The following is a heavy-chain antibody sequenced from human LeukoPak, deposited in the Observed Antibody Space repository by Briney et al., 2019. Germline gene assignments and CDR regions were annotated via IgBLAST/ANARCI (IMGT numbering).Heavy chain of an antibody. J-gene: IGHJ6*02. CDR3: AKYVGQSGSNYYGLDV. CDR2: ISYDGGNE. V-gene: IGHV3-30*18. CDR1: GFTFNSYD. Sequence: GGSLRLSCAASGFTFNSYDMHWVRQAPGKGLEWVAVISYDGGNEYYADSVKGRFAISRDNSKNTLFMQMNSLRDEDTALYYCAKYVGQSGSNYYGLDVWGQGTAVTVSS. D-gene: IGHD1-26*01.